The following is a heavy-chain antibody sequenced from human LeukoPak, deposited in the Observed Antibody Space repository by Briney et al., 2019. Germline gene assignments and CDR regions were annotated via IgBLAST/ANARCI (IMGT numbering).Heavy chain of an antibody. D-gene: IGHD2-15*01. CDR2: INWNGGST. J-gene: IGHJ6*03. CDR3: ARAWGCSGGSCSYYYYYYMDV. Sequence: RPGGSLRLSCVTSGFTLDDYGMSWVRQAPGKGLEWVSGINWNGGSTGYADSVKGRFTISRDNAKKSLYLQMNSLRAEDTALYYCARAWGCSGGSCSYYYYYYMDVWGKGTTVTVSS. V-gene: IGHV3-20*04. CDR1: GFTLDDYG.